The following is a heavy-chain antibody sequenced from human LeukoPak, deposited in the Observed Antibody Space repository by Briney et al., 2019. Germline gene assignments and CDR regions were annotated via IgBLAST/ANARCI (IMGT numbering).Heavy chain of an antibody. CDR1: GYTFTGYY. V-gene: IGHV1-2*02. J-gene: IGHJ4*02. CDR2: INPNSGGT. D-gene: IGHD3-16*02. CDR3: AREDPGVIPGRYFDY. Sequence: ASVKVSCKASGYTFTGYYMHWVRQAPGQGLEWMGWINPNSGGTNYAQKFQGRVTMTRDTSISTAYMELSRLRTEDTAVYYCAREDPGVIPGRYFDYWGQGTLVTVSS.